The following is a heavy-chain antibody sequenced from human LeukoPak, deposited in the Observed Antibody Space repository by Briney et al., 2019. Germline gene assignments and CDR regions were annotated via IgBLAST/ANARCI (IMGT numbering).Heavy chain of an antibody. D-gene: IGHD5-18*01. CDR1: GFTFSSYG. CDR2: IWYDGSNK. CDR3: ARDGGRGYSYGYFDY. V-gene: IGHV3-33*01. J-gene: IGHJ4*02. Sequence: GGPLRLSCAASGFTFSSYGMHWVRQAPGKGLEWVAVIWYDGSNKYYADSVKGRFTISGDNSKNTLYLQMNSLRAEDTAVYYCARDGGRGYSYGYFDYWGQGTLVTVSS.